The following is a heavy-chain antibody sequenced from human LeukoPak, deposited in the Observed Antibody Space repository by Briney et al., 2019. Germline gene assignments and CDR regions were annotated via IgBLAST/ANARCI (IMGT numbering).Heavy chain of an antibody. V-gene: IGHV1-46*01. CDR1: GYTFTSYY. CDR3: ARGGRFEAFDM. D-gene: IGHD3-10*01. J-gene: IGHJ3*02. CDR2: INPSGGST. Sequence: ASVKVSCKASGYTFTSYYMHWVRQAPGQGLEWMGIINPSGGSTSYAQKFQGRVTMTRDTSTSTVYMELSRLRSDDTAVYYCARGGRFEAFDMWGQGTMVTVSS.